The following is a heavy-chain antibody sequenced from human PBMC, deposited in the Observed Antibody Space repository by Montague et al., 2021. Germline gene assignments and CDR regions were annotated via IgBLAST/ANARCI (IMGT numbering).Heavy chain of an antibody. Sequence: SRILSCAASGFSFSRLWMHLFRRAPVKGLVWVSQITSDGSDTNYSDSVKGRFTISRDNAKSTLYLQMNSLRDEDTAVYYCVRDRPTAWFDSWGQGTLVTVSS. D-gene: IGHD5-18*01. CDR3: VRDRPTAWFDS. V-gene: IGHV3-74*01. J-gene: IGHJ5*01. CDR1: GFSFSRLW. CDR2: ITSDGSDT.